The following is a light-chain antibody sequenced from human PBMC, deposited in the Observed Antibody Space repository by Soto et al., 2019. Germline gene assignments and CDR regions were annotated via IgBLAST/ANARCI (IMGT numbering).Light chain of an antibody. CDR3: PQYNRDFPFT. V-gene: IGKV1-5*03. CDR1: QSINIW. Sequence: DIQMTQSPSTLSASVGDRVTITCRASQSINIWLAWYQQKPGKVPKILMSQASILESGVPSRFSGSGSGTEFTLTITNLQPDDFATYYCPQYNRDFPFTFGPGTKVDIK. CDR2: QAS. J-gene: IGKJ3*01.